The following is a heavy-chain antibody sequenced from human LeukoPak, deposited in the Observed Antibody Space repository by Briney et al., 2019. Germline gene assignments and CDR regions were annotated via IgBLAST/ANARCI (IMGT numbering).Heavy chain of an antibody. J-gene: IGHJ6*02. CDR1: GGSISSGDYY. V-gene: IGHV4-30-4*01. CDR2: IYYSGST. D-gene: IGHD2-15*01. CDR3: ARGLLRGIYPEYYYYGMDV. Sequence: SETLSLTCTVSGGSISSGDYYWSWIRQPPGKGLEWIGYIYYSGSTYYNPSLKSRVTISVDTSKNQFSLKLSSVSAADTAVYYCARGLLRGIYPEYYYYGMDVWGQGTTVTVSS.